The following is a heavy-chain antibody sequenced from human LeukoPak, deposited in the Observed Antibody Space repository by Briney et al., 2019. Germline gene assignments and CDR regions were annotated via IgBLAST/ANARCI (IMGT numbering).Heavy chain of an antibody. CDR1: GFTFSSYE. D-gene: IGHD4-11*01. CDR3: ARPEPPTYSNGYMDV. V-gene: IGHV3-48*03. Sequence: GGSLRLSCAASGFTFSSYEMTWVRQAPGEGLEWLSYISSIGTTIYYADSVKGRFTISRDNAKNSLYLQMNSLRAEDTAVYYCARPEPPTYSNGYMDVWGKGTTVTVSS. CDR2: ISSIGTTI. J-gene: IGHJ6*03.